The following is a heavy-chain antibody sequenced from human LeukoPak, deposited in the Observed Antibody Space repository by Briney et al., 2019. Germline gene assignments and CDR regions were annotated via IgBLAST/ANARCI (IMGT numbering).Heavy chain of an antibody. V-gene: IGHV1-69*05. D-gene: IGHD2-15*01. CDR3: ASNVGYCSGGSCSPYYYYYMDV. CDR1: GGTFSSYG. J-gene: IGHJ6*03. Sequence: ASVKVSCKASGGTFSSYGISWVRQAPGQGNEWMGGIIPIFGTANYAQKFQGRVRITTDESTSTAYMQLSSLRSEDTAVYYCASNVGYCSGGSCSPYYYYYMDVWGKGTTVTVSS. CDR2: IIPIFGTA.